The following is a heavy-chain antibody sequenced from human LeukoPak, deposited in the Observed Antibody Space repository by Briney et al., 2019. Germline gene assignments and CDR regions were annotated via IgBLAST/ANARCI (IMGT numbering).Heavy chain of an antibody. CDR3: VRQFYYGSGSYWYFDS. CDR1: GSTFIDYA. J-gene: IGHJ4*02. CDR2: INTASGNT. Sequence: ASVKVSCKASGSTFIDYAMHWVRQAPGHGLEWLGWINTASGNTKYSQKFQDRVAITRDTSASTVYMDLSSLRSEDTALYYCVRQFYYGSGSYWYFDSWGQGTLVTVSS. V-gene: IGHV1-3*04. D-gene: IGHD3-10*01.